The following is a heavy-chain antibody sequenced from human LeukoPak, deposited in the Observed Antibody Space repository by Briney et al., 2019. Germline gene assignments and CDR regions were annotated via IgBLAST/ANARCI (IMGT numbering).Heavy chain of an antibody. J-gene: IGHJ6*03. CDR1: GGSISSGDYY. D-gene: IGHD6-13*01. CDR3: ARVEAAAGIIYYYYYMDV. Sequence: SQTLSLTCTVSGGSISSGDYYWSWIRQPPGKGLEGIGYIYYSGSTYYNPSLKSRVTISVDTSKNQFSLKLSSVTAADTAVYYCARVEAAAGIIYYYYYMDVWGKGTTVTVSS. CDR2: IYYSGST. V-gene: IGHV4-30-4*08.